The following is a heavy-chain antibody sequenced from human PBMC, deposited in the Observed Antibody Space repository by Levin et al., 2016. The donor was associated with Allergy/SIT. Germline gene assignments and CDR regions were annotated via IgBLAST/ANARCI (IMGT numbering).Heavy chain of an antibody. V-gene: IGHV3-48*02. D-gene: IGHD3-3*01. J-gene: IGHJ6*03. Sequence: VRQAPGKGLEWVSYISSSSSTIYYADSVKGRFTISRDNAKNSLYLQMNSLRDEDTAVYYCARAGVYYDFWSGYSYYYYYYMDVWGKGTTVTVSS. CDR2: ISSSSSTI. CDR3: ARAGVYYDFWSGYSYYYYYYMDV.